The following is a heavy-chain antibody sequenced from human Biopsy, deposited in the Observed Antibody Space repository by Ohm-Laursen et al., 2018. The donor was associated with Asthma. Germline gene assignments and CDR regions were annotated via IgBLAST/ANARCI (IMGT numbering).Heavy chain of an antibody. Sequence: GSSEKASCKPSGYTFTSYYIHWVRQAPGQGLEWVGIINPPTGDTSYAQKFLGRVTVTRDTSTSTVYMELSSLRSEDTAVYYCALSQFDYWGQGTLLTVSS. J-gene: IGHJ4*02. CDR1: GYTFTSYY. V-gene: IGHV1-46*01. CDR2: INPPTGDT. CDR3: ALSQFDY.